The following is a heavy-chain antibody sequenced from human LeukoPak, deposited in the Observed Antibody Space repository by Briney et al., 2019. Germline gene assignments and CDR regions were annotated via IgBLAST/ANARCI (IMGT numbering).Heavy chain of an antibody. D-gene: IGHD1-26*01. CDR3: AKDRSRELETYYYYGMDV. CDR2: ISSSSSYI. Sequence: GGSLRLSCAASGFTFSSYSMNWVRQAPGKGLEWVSSISSSSSYIYYADSVKGRFTTSRDNAKNSLYLQMNSLRAEDTAVYYCAKDRSRELETYYYYGMDVWGQGTTVTVSS. V-gene: IGHV3-21*01. CDR1: GFTFSSYS. J-gene: IGHJ6*02.